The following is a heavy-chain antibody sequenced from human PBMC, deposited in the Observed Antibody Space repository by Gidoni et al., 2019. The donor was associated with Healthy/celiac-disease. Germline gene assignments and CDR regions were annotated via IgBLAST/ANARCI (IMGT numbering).Heavy chain of an antibody. D-gene: IGHD2-21*02. CDR1: GYSFTSYW. V-gene: IGHV5-51*01. J-gene: IGHJ3*02. Sequence: EVQLVQSGAEVKKPGESLKISCNGSGYSFTSYWIGWVRQMPGKGLEWMGIIYPGDSDTRYSPSFQGQVTISADKSISTAYLQWSSLKASDTAMYYCARHSLVVVTAIGDDAFDIWGQGTMVTVSS. CDR3: ARHSLVVVTAIGDDAFDI. CDR2: IYPGDSDT.